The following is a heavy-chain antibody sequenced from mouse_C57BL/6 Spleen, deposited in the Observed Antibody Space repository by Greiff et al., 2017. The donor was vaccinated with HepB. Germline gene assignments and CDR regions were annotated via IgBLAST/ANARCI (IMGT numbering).Heavy chain of an antibody. Sequence: VQLQESGAELARPGASVKLSCKASGYTFTSYGISWVKQSTGQGLEWIGEIYPRSGNTYYNEKFKGKATLTADKSSSTAYMELRSLTSEDSAVYFCARRYYGSSEGYYWGQGTTLTVSS. D-gene: IGHD1-1*01. J-gene: IGHJ2*01. CDR3: ARRYYGSSEGYY. CDR2: IYPRSGNT. V-gene: IGHV1-81*01. CDR1: GYTFTSYG.